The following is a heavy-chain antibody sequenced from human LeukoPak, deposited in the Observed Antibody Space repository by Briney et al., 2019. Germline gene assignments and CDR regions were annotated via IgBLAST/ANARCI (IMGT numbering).Heavy chain of an antibody. CDR1: GYSFTTYW. D-gene: IGHD5-18*01. V-gene: IGHV5-51*01. CDR3: ARPVDRAMVC. J-gene: IGHJ4*02. Sequence: PGESLKISCKGSGYSFTTYWIAWVRQMPGKGLEWMGIIYPGDSDTRYSPSFQGQVTISADRSISTAYLQWSSLKASDTAMYYCARPVDRAMVCWGQGTLVTVSS. CDR2: IYPGDSDT.